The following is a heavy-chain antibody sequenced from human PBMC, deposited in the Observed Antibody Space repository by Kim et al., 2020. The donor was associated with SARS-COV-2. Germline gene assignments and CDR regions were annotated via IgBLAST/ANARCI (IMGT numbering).Heavy chain of an antibody. D-gene: IGHD6-6*01. CDR2: INHSGST. Sequence: SETLSLTCAVYGGSFSGYYWSWIRQPPGKGLEWIGEINHSGSTNYNPSLKSRVTISVDTSKNQFSLKLSSVTAADTAVYYCARALAARNHYYYYYYGMDV. CDR3: ARALAARNHYYYYYYGMDV. V-gene: IGHV4-34*01. J-gene: IGHJ6*01. CDR1: GGSFSGYY.